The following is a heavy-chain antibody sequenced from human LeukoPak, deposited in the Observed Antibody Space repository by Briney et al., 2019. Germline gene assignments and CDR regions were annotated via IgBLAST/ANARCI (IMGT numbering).Heavy chain of an antibody. D-gene: IGHD5-18*01. Sequence: GGSLRLSCAASGFTFSTYAMAWVRQAPGKGLEWVSSIFPSGGEIHYADSVRGRFTISRDNSKSTLSLQMNSLRAEDTAIYYCATYRQILLPFESWGQGTLVTVSS. CDR1: GFTFSTYA. V-gene: IGHV3-23*01. CDR3: ATYRQILLPFES. CDR2: IFPSGGEI. J-gene: IGHJ4*02.